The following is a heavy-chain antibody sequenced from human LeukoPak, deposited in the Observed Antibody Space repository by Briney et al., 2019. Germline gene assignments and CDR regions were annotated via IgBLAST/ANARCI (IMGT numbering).Heavy chain of an antibody. Sequence: HPGGSLRLSCAASGFTFSSYAMSWVRQAPGKGLEWVSAISGSGGSTYYADSVKGRFTISRDNSKNTLYLQMNSLRAEDTAVYYCAKAVRNYYGSGSPAPIDYWGQGTLVTVSS. CDR3: AKAVRNYYGSGSPAPIDY. D-gene: IGHD3-10*01. J-gene: IGHJ4*02. V-gene: IGHV3-23*01. CDR1: GFTFSSYA. CDR2: ISGSGGST.